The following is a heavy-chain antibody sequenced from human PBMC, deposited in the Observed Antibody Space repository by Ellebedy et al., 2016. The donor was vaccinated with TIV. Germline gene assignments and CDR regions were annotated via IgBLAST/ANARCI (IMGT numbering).Heavy chain of an antibody. Sequence: SETLSLTXTVSSGSVTNGRYYWSWIRQPPGKGLEWIGYIYYTGTTNYNPSLKSRVTISVDTSKNQFSLKLSSVTAADTAVYYCARGWTNFDYWGQGTLVTVSS. CDR3: ARGWTNFDY. V-gene: IGHV4-61*01. J-gene: IGHJ4*02. D-gene: IGHD3/OR15-3a*01. CDR1: SGSVTNGRYY. CDR2: IYYTGTT.